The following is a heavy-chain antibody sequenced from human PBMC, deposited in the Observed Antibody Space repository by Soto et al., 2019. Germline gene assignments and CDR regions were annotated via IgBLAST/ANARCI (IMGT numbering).Heavy chain of an antibody. CDR3: TTERAGYCPNGVCYPRLTQNFDN. CDR2: FKSKTDGGKT. CDR1: GFNFTDAW. J-gene: IGHJ4*02. V-gene: IGHV3-15*01. D-gene: IGHD2-8*01. Sequence: PGGALRLSCAASGFNFTDAWMSWVRQAPGKGLEWVGRFKSKTDGGKTDYAAPVKGRFTISRDDSKNKLYLEMNSLKTEDTAVYYCTTERAGYCPNGVCYPRLTQNFDNWRQGTLVSFS.